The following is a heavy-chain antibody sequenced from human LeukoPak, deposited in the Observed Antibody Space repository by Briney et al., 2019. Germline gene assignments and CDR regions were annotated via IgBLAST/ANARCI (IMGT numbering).Heavy chain of an antibody. V-gene: IGHV3-21*01. CDR3: ASPGSGYYYYYYMDV. CDR1: GSTFSSYS. Sequence: GGSLRLSCAASGSTFSSYSMNWVRQAPGKGLEWVSSISSSSSYIYYADLVKGRFTISRDNAKNSLYLQMNSLRAEDTAVYYCASPGSGYYYYYYMDVWGKGTTVTVSS. D-gene: IGHD3-10*01. J-gene: IGHJ6*03. CDR2: ISSSSSYI.